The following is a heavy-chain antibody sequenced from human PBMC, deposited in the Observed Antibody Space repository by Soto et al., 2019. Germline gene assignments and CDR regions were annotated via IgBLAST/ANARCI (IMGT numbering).Heavy chain of an antibody. D-gene: IGHD3-22*01. CDR1: GFTFSSYG. CDR3: AKSYYYDSSGYYPYYFDY. J-gene: IGHJ4*02. V-gene: IGHV3-30*18. Sequence: SLRLSCAASGFTFSSYGMHWVRQAPGKGLEWVAVLSYDGSNKYYADSVKGRFTISRDNSKNTLYLQMNSLRAEDTAVYYCAKSYYYDSSGYYPYYFDYWGQGTLVTVSS. CDR2: LSYDGSNK.